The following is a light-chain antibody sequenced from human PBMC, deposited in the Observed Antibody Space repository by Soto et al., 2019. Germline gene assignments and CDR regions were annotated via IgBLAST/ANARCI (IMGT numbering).Light chain of an antibody. Sequence: EIVLTQSPATLSLSPGERATLSCGASQSVSSSNLAWYQQRPGLAPRLLIYDASSRASGIPDRFSGSGSGTGFTLTISRLEPEDFAVYYCQHYGGSPPYTFGQGTKLEIK. J-gene: IGKJ2*01. V-gene: IGKV3D-20*01. CDR2: DAS. CDR3: QHYGGSPPYT. CDR1: QSVSSSN.